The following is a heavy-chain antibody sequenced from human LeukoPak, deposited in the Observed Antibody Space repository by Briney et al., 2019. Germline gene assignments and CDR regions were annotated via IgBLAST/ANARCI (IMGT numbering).Heavy chain of an antibody. CDR1: GFTFDDYA. D-gene: IGHD3-10*01. J-gene: IGHJ6*02. Sequence: QPGGSPRLSCAASGFTFDDYAMHWVRQAPGKGLEWVSLISGDGGSTYYADSVKGRFTISRDNSKNSLYLQMNSLRTEDTALYYCAKDTGGSGYYGMDVWGQGTTVTVSS. CDR3: AKDTGGSGYYGMDV. V-gene: IGHV3-43*02. CDR2: ISGDGGST.